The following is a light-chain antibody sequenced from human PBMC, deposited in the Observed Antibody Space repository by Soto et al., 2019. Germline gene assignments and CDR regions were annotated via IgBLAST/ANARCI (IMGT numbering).Light chain of an antibody. J-gene: IGLJ1*01. CDR3: SSYTSSSTLV. Sequence: SVPTQPASVYESPGQSITISCTGTISDVGVYNYVSWHQQHPGIAPKVMIYEVSNRPSGASNRFSGSKSGNTASLTISGLQAEDEADYYCSSYTSSSTLVFGTGTKVTVL. CDR2: EVS. V-gene: IGLV2-14*01. CDR1: ISDVGVYNY.